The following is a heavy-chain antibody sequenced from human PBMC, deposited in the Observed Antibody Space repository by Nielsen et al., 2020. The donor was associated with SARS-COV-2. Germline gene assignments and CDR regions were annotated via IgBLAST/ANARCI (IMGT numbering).Heavy chain of an antibody. D-gene: IGHD3-10*01. V-gene: IGHV3-9*01. CDR3: ANTFFGSGSYYGSSEYFQH. Sequence: GGSLTLSCAASGFTFDGYAMHWVRQAPGKGLEWVSGISWNSGSIGYADSVKGRFTISRDNAKNSLYLQMNSLRAEDTALYYCANTFFGSGSYYGSSEYFQHWGQGTLVTVSS. J-gene: IGHJ1*01. CDR2: ISWNSGSI. CDR1: GFTFDGYA.